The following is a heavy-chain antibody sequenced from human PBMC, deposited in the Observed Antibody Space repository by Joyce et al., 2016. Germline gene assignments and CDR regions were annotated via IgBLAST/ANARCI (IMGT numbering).Heavy chain of an antibody. V-gene: IGHV4-30-2*01. J-gene: IGHJ4*02. CDR1: GDSFTTGGYA. Sequence: QLLLQESGPGLVKTSQTLSLTCAVSGDSFTTGGYAWNWIRQPPGKGLEWNGDIYHSGSTHFTPSLQSRVTISLDRSKSQFSLKLSSVTAADTAVYYCARAPRGPGYFDSWGQGTLVTVSS. CDR2: IYHSGST. D-gene: IGHD3-10*01. CDR3: ARAPRGPGYFDS.